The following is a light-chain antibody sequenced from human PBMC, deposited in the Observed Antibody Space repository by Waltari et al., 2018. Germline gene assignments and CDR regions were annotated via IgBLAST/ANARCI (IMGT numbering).Light chain of an antibody. J-gene: IGLJ3*02. Sequence: QSALTQPRSVSGSPGQSVTISCTGTNFDVGGYNYVSWYQQHPGKAPKLMIYNVNERSSGVPDRFSGSKSGNTASLTISGLQAEDEADYFCCSYAGRSTWVFGGGTKVTVL. V-gene: IGLV2-11*01. CDR3: CSYAGRSTWV. CDR1: NFDVGGYNY. CDR2: NVN.